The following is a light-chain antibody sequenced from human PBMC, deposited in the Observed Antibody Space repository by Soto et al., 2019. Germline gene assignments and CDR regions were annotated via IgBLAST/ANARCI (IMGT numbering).Light chain of an antibody. J-gene: IGKJ1*01. CDR2: GAS. CDR1: QSVSSRY. Sequence: EVVLTQSPGTLSLSPGERAIISFRASQSVSSRYLAWYQHRPHQAPRLLIYGASSRATGIPDRFSGTGSGTDFTLTISRLEPEDFAVYYCQQYDISPRTFGQRTNVDI. V-gene: IGKV3-20*01. CDR3: QQYDISPRT.